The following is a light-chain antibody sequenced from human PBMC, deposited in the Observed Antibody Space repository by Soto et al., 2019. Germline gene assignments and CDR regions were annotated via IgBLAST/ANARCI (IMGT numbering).Light chain of an antibody. CDR2: EVR. Sequence: QSALTQPASVSGSPGQSITISCTGASSDVGTYNLVSWYQQHPGKAPKLIIYEVRKRPSGLSNRFSGSKSGNTASLTISGLQAEDETDYYCCSYAGSNSVIFGGGTKLTVL. CDR1: SSDVGTYNL. CDR3: CSYAGSNSVI. J-gene: IGLJ2*01. V-gene: IGLV2-23*02.